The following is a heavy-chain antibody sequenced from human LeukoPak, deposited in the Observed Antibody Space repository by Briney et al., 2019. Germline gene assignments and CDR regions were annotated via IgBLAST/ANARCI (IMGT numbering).Heavy chain of an antibody. D-gene: IGHD3-9*01. CDR3: ARDLNDILTGYSYYMDV. Sequence: PGGSLRLSCAASGFTVSSNYMSWVRQAPGKGLEWVSYISSSSSTIYYADSVKGRFTISRDNAKNSLYLQMNSPRAEDTAVYYCARDLNDILTGYSYYMDVWGKGTTVTVSS. CDR2: ISSSSSTI. CDR1: GFTVSSNY. V-gene: IGHV3-48*01. J-gene: IGHJ6*03.